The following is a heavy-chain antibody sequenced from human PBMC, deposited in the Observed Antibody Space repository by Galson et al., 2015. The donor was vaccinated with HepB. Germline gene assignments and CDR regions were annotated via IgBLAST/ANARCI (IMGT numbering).Heavy chain of an antibody. CDR1: GFTFSDYY. CDR2: IRSSGSTI. V-gene: IGHV3-11*01. D-gene: IGHD3-3*01. CDR3: ARATSGYYYYGMDV. Sequence: SLRLSCAASGFTFSDYYMSWIRQAPGKGLEWVSYIRSSGSTIYYADSVKGRFTISRDNAKNSLYLQMNSLRAEDTAVYYCARATSGYYYYGMDVWGQGTTVTVSS. J-gene: IGHJ6*02.